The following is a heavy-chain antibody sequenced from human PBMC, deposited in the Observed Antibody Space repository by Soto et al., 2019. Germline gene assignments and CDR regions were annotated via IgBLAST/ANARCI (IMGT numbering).Heavy chain of an antibody. CDR3: ARGAYYDFWSGYDYYFDY. V-gene: IGHV4-4*07. Sequence: QVQLQESGPGLVKPSETLSLTCTVSGGSISSYYWSWIRQPAGKGLEWIGRIYTSGSTNDNPSLRSRVTMSVDTSKNQFSLKLSSVPAADTAVYYCARGAYYDFWSGYDYYFDYWGQGTLVTVSS. CDR2: IYTSGST. CDR1: GGSISSYY. J-gene: IGHJ4*02. D-gene: IGHD3-3*01.